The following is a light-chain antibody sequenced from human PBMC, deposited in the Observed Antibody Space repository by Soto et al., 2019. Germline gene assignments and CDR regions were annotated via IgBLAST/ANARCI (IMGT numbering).Light chain of an antibody. CDR3: QQYYSSPYT. J-gene: IGKJ5*01. Sequence: EIVLTQSPGTLSLSPGERATLSCRASQNVDSNYLAWYQQKPGLARRLLIYDASSRATGIPDRFSGSGSKTTFTLAISSLQAEDVAVYYCQQYYSSPYTFGQGTRLEIK. V-gene: IGKV3D-20*01. CDR2: DAS. CDR1: QNVDSNY.